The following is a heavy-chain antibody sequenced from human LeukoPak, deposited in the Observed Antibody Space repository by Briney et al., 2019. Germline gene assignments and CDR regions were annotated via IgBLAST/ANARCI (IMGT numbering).Heavy chain of an antibody. CDR2: ISGSGGST. D-gene: IGHD5-18*01. J-gene: IGHJ6*02. V-gene: IGHV3-23*01. CDR1: GFTFSSYA. Sequence: GGSLRLSCAASGFTFSSYAMSWVRQAPGKGPEWVSAISGSGGSTYYADSVKGRFTISRDNSKNTLYLQMNSLRAEDTAVYYCAKGGVDTAMVTVYYYYGVDVWGQGTTVTVSS. CDR3: AKGGVDTAMVTVYYYYGVDV.